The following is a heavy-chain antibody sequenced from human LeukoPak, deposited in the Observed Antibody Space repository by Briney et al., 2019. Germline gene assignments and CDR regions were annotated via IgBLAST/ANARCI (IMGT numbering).Heavy chain of an antibody. J-gene: IGHJ4*02. D-gene: IGHD3-10*01. CDR2: ISGSGEST. V-gene: IGHV3-23*01. Sequence: GGSLRLSCAGSRFTFSSYVMTWVRQAPGKGLEWVSSISGSGESTFYVDSVKGRFTISRDNSKNTLYLQMNSLRAEDTAVYYCAKDRQNYYGSGYYFDHWGQGTLVTVSS. CDR3: AKDRQNYYGSGYYFDH. CDR1: RFTFSSYV.